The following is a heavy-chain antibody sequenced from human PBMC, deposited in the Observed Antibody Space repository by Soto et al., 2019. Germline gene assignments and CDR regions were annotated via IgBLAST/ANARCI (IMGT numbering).Heavy chain of an antibody. CDR2: INHSGST. V-gene: IGHV4-34*01. Sequence: SETLSLTCAVYGGSFSGYYWSWIRQPPGKGLEWIGEINHSGSTNYNPSLKSRVTISVDTSKNQFSLKLSSVTAADTAVYYCARGSVDTARDYFDYWGQGTLVTVS. J-gene: IGHJ4*02. D-gene: IGHD5-18*01. CDR1: GGSFSGYY. CDR3: ARGSVDTARDYFDY.